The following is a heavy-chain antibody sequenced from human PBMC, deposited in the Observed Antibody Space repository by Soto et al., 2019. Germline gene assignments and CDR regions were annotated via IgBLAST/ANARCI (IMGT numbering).Heavy chain of an antibody. V-gene: IGHV4-34*01. CDR2: IKHGGSS. D-gene: IGHD6-19*01. CDR1: AGSFSHYY. Sequence: QVQQQPWGAGLLKPSETLSLTCTVYAGSFSHYYWNWIRQSPGKGLEWIGKIKHGGSSSYNPSLGSRVSISVDMSTNQFSLTLSSVSAADTAVYYCARGGSSDWQVALDIWGQGTMVPVSS. J-gene: IGHJ3*02. CDR3: ARGGSSDWQVALDI.